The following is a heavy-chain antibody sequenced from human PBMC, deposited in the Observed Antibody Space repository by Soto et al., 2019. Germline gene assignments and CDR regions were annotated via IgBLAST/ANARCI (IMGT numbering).Heavy chain of an antibody. CDR2: IYYSGST. J-gene: IGHJ5*02. CDR1: GGSISSSSYY. D-gene: IGHD3-22*01. V-gene: IGHV4-39*01. Sequence: QLQLQESGPGLVKPSATLSLTCTVSGGSISSSSYYWGWIRQPPGKALEWTGSIYYSGSTYYHPSLKSRVTRSVDTSKNQFSLKLSSVTAADTAGYYWASDNYDNSGYYPNCFDPWGQGTLVTVSS. CDR3: ASDNYDNSGYYPNCFDP.